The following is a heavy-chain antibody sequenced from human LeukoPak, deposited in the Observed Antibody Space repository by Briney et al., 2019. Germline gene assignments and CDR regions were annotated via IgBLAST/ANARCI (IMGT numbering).Heavy chain of an antibody. J-gene: IGHJ4*02. V-gene: IGHV5-51*01. Sequence: GESLKISCKGSGYSFTNYCIGWVRQMPGKGLEWMGIIHPRDSDTRYSPSFQGQVTISADKSISTAYLQWSSLKASDTAMYYCARRYCSGSSCYFFDYWGQGTLVTVSS. CDR2: IHPRDSDT. CDR1: GYSFTNYC. D-gene: IGHD2-15*01. CDR3: ARRYCSGSSCYFFDY.